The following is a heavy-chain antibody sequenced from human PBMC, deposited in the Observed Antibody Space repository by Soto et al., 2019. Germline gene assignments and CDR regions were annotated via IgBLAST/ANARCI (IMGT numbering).Heavy chain of an antibody. Sequence: SETLCLTCPVAGGSISSSRYYWGWLRQPPGKGLEWIGYIYYSGSTYYNPSLKSRVTISVDTSKNQFSLKLSSVTAADTAVYYCARGLPAAIWRTFDYWGQGTLVTVSS. J-gene: IGHJ4*02. CDR3: ARGLPAAIWRTFDY. D-gene: IGHD2-2*01. V-gene: IGHV4-31*03. CDR1: GGSISSSRYY. CDR2: IYYSGST.